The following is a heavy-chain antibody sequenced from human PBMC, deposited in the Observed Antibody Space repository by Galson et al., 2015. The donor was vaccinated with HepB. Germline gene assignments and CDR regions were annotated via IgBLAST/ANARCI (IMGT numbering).Heavy chain of an antibody. CDR2: ISAYNGNT. D-gene: IGHD3-10*01. CDR1: GYTFTSYG. Sequence: SVKVSCKASGYTFTSYGISWVRQAPGQGLEWMGWISAYNGNTNYAQKLQGRVTVTTDTSTSTAYMELRSLRSDDTAVYYCARTPKYYYGSGRGAFDIWGQGTMVTVSS. CDR3: ARTPKYYYGSGRGAFDI. V-gene: IGHV1-18*01. J-gene: IGHJ3*02.